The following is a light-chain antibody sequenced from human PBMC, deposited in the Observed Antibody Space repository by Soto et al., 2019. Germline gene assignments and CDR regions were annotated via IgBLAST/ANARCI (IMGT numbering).Light chain of an antibody. Sequence: EIVLTQSPGTLSLSPGEGATLSCRASQSISSNFLAWYQQKRGQAPRLLIHGASNRATGIPDRFSGSGSGTDFTLTITRLEPEEFAVYYCQQYGGSPLTFGQGTKVEVK. V-gene: IGKV3-20*01. CDR2: GAS. CDR1: QSISSNF. CDR3: QQYGGSPLT. J-gene: IGKJ1*01.